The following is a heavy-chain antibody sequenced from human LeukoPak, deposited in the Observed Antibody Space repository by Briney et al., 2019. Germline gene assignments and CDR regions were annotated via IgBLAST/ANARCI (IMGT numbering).Heavy chain of an antibody. J-gene: IGHJ4*02. Sequence: GASVKVSCKASGYTFTGYYMHWVRQAPGQELEWMGWNNPNSGGTNYAQKFQGRVTMTRDTSISTAYMELSRLRSDDTAVYYCASGDYYDSSGYYCYWGQGTLVTVSS. V-gene: IGHV1-2*02. D-gene: IGHD3-22*01. CDR1: GYTFTGYY. CDR3: ASGDYYDSSGYYCY. CDR2: NNPNSGGT.